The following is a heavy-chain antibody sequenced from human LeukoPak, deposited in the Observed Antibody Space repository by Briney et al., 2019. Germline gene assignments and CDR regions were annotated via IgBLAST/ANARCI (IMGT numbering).Heavy chain of an antibody. CDR3: ARGVHCGGDCYLPGYYYMDV. Sequence: GGSLRLSCAASGFTVSTNYMSWVRQAPGKGLEWVSSISSSSSYIYYADSVKGRFTISRDNAKNSLYLQMNSLRAEDTAVYYCARGVHCGGDCYLPGYYYMDVWGKGTTVTVSS. CDR1: GFTVSTNY. V-gene: IGHV3-21*01. CDR2: ISSSSSYI. J-gene: IGHJ6*03. D-gene: IGHD2-21*02.